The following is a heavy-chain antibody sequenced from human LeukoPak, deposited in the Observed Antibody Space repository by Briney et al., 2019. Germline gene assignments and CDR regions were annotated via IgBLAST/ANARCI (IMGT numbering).Heavy chain of an antibody. CDR1: GFTFSNAW. CDR3: TAGGPYYGMDV. Sequence: GGSLRLSCAASGFTFSNAWMSWVRQAPGKGLEWVGRIKSKTDGGTTDCAAPVKGRFTISRDDSKNTLYLQMNSLKTEDTAVYYCTAGGPYYGMDVWGQGTTVTVSS. V-gene: IGHV3-15*01. CDR2: IKSKTDGGTT. J-gene: IGHJ6*02.